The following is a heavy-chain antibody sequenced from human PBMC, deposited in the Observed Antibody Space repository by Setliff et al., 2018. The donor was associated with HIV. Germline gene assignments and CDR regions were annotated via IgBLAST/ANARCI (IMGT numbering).Heavy chain of an antibody. CDR3: ATLDHSGGNFLAY. CDR1: GGSVNDFY. V-gene: IGHV4-4*09. CDR2: IHSSGST. Sequence: PSETLSLTCTVSGGSVNDFYCNWIRQPPGKGPEWIGYIHSSGSTIYNPSLKSRITISLDTSTEQFSLELSSATAADTAVYYCATLDHSGGNFLAYWGQGSLVTVSS. J-gene: IGHJ4*02. D-gene: IGHD2-21*02.